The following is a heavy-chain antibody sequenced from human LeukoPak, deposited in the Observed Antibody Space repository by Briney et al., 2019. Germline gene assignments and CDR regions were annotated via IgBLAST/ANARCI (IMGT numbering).Heavy chain of an antibody. Sequence: PGGSLRLPCAASRFTFSSYAMRWVRQAPGKGLEWVSSISGRGGSTYYADSVKGRFTISRDNAKNSLYLQMNSLRAEDTAVYYCARHTVSDDAFDIWGQGTMVSVSS. CDR1: RFTFSSYA. V-gene: IGHV3-23*01. CDR2: ISGRGGST. J-gene: IGHJ3*02. D-gene: IGHD2-8*02. CDR3: ARHTVSDDAFDI.